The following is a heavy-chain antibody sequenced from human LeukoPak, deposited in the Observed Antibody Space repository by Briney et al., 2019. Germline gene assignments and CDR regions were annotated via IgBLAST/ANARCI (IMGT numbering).Heavy chain of an antibody. D-gene: IGHD4-11*01. CDR2: IYHSGST. CDR3: ARSHPGDYSHAFDI. V-gene: IGHV4-30-2*01. CDR1: GGSISSGGYY. J-gene: IGHJ3*02. Sequence: PSETLSLTCTVSGGSISSGGYYWSWIRQHPGKGLEGIGYIYHSGSTYYNPSLKSRVTISVDRSKNQFSLKLSSVTAADTAVYYCARSHPGDYSHAFDIWGQGTMVTVSS.